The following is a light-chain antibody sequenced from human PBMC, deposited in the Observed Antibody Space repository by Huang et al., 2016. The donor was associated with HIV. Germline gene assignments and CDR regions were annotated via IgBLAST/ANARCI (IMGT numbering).Light chain of an antibody. CDR2: GAS. CDR1: QSVSSN. Sequence: EIVMTQSPATLSVSPGEGVTLSCRASQSVSSNLAWYQQKPGQAPRLLIYGASTRATAIPARFSGSVSGTEFTLTISSLQSEDFAVYYCQQYNNWPITFGQGTRLEIK. CDR3: QQYNNWPIT. J-gene: IGKJ5*01. V-gene: IGKV3-15*01.